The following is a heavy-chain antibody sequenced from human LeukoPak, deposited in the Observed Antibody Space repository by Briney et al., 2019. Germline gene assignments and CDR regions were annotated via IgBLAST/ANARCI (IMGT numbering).Heavy chain of an antibody. Sequence: PGASLRLSCAASGFTFSSYAMSWVRQAPGKGLEWVSAISGSGGSTYYADSVKGRFTISRDNSKNTLYLQMNSLRAEDTAVYYCARAGGSYYPTFDYWGQGTLVTVSS. CDR3: ARAGGSYYPTFDY. J-gene: IGHJ4*02. V-gene: IGHV3-23*01. D-gene: IGHD1-26*01. CDR1: GFTFSSYA. CDR2: ISGSGGST.